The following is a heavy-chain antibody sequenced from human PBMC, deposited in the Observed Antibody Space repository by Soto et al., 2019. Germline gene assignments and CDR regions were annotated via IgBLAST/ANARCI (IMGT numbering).Heavy chain of an antibody. D-gene: IGHD3-9*01. CDR2: ISSSITTI. CDR1: GFKFSDYY. Sequence: VQLVESGGGLVKPEESLRLSCAASGFKFSDYYMSWFRQAPGQGLEWVSYISSSITTISYAGSVRGRFIISRDNAKSSLYLQMNSLRVEDTAVYYCASLAAFEPFDLWGQGTMVTVSS. V-gene: IGHV3-11*01. CDR3: ASLAAFEPFDL. J-gene: IGHJ3*01.